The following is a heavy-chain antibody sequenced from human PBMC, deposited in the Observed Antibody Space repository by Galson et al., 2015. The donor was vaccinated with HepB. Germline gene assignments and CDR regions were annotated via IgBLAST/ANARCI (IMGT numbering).Heavy chain of an antibody. Sequence: TLSLTCAVSGGSISSGGYSWSWIRQPPGKGLEWIGYIYHSGSTYYNPSLKSRVTISVDRSKNQFSLKLSSVTAADTAVYYCARDSAELRFLEWGYFDLWGRGTLVTVSS. CDR2: IYHSGST. V-gene: IGHV4-30-2*01. D-gene: IGHD3-3*01. J-gene: IGHJ2*01. CDR3: ARDSAELRFLEWGYFDL. CDR1: GGSISSGGYS.